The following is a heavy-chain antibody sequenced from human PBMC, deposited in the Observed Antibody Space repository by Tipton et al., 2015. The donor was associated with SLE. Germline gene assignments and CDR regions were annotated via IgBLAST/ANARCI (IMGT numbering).Heavy chain of an antibody. D-gene: IGHD1-14*01. CDR2: VYRTA. Sequence: TLSLTCAVSGYSISSGYYWGWIRQSPVKGLEWIGIVYRTAYYNPSLKSRVTVSVETSKNEVSLKLNSVTASETAVYYCVSGVGNTGRFHYWGQGALVTVSS. CDR1: GYSISSGYY. CDR3: VSGVGNTGRFHY. V-gene: IGHV4-38-2*01. J-gene: IGHJ4*02.